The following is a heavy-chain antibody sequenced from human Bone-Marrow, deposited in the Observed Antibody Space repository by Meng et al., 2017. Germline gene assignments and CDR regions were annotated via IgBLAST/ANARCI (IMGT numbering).Heavy chain of an antibody. CDR1: GFSLSTSGMC. J-gene: IGHJ5*02. CDR2: IDWDDDK. D-gene: IGHD1-1*01. V-gene: IGHV2-70*01. CDR3: ARVKLERDGGNWFDP. Sequence: SGPTLVKPTQTLTLTCTFSGFSLSTSGMCVSWIRQPPGKALEWLALIDWDDDKYYSTSLKTRLTISKDTSKNQVVLTMDNMDPVDTATYCCARVKLERDGGNWFDPWGQGTLVTVSS.